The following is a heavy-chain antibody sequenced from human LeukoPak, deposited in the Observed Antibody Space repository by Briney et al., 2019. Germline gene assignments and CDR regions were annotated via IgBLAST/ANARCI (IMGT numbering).Heavy chain of an antibody. D-gene: IGHD3-16*02. Sequence: ASVKVSCKASGYTFTSYGISWVRQAPGQGLEWMGWISAYNGNTNYAQKLQGRVTMTTDTSTSTAYMELRSLRSDDTAVYYCARDKKRQVFLRLGELSPRLDYWGQGTLVTVSS. CDR2: ISAYNGNT. V-gene: IGHV1-18*01. J-gene: IGHJ4*02. CDR1: GYTFTSYG. CDR3: ARDKKRQVFLRLGELSPRLDY.